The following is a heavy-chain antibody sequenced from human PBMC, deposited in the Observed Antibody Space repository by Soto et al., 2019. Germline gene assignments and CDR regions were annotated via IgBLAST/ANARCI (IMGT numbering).Heavy chain of an antibody. V-gene: IGHV1-2*02. CDR3: ARVVVTAIGSDY. J-gene: IGHJ4*02. CDR2: IIPNSGGT. D-gene: IGHD2-21*02. CDR1: GGTFSSYA. Sequence: QVQLVQSGAEVKKPGSSVKVSCKASGGTFSSYAISWVRQAPGQGLEWMGGIIPNSGGTNYAQKFQGRVTMTRDTSISTAYMELSRLRSDDTAVYYCARVVVTAIGSDYWGQGTLVTVSS.